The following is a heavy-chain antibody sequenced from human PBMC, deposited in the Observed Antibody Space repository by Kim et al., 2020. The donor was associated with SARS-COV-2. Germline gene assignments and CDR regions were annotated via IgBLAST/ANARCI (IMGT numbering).Heavy chain of an antibody. CDR3: ARASLDMEVAALSNWFDP. Sequence: GGSLRLSCAASGFTFRRYSMHWVRQAPGKGLEWVAVISYDGSEIYFADSVRGRFTISRDNSKDTLDLEMNSLRAEDTAVYYCARASLDMEVAALSNWFDP. V-gene: IGHV3-30*04. CDR1: GFTFRRYS. J-gene: IGHJ5*02. CDR2: ISYDGSEI. D-gene: IGHD6-19*01.